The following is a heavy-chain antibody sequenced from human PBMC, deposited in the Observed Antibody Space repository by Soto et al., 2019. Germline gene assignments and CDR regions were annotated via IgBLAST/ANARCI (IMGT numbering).Heavy chain of an antibody. CDR2: IYHSGST. CDR3: AGLTGIAVAGPTGYYYYGMDV. Sequence: SETLSLTCAVSGYSISSGYYWGWIRQPPGKGLEWIGSIYHSGSTYYDPSLKSRVTISVDTSKNQFSLKLSSVTAADTAVYYCAGLTGIAVAGPTGYYYYGMDVWGQGTTVTVSS. D-gene: IGHD6-19*01. CDR1: GYSISSGYY. V-gene: IGHV4-38-2*01. J-gene: IGHJ6*02.